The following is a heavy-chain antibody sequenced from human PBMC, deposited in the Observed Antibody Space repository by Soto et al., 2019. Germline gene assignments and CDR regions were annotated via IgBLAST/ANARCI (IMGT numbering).Heavy chain of an antibody. CDR2: IIPIFGTA. CDR3: AGDYYDSSGYSGGPDYYYYGMDV. D-gene: IGHD3-22*01. Sequence: SVKVSCKASGGTFSSYAISWVRQAPGQGLEWMGGIIPIFGTANYAQKFQGRVTITADESTSTAYMELSSLRSEDTAVYYCAGDYYDSSGYSGGPDYYYYGMDVWGQGTTVTVSS. CDR1: GGTFSSYA. J-gene: IGHJ6*02. V-gene: IGHV1-69*13.